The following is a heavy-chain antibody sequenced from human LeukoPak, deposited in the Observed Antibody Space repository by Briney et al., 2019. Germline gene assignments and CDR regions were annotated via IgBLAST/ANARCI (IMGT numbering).Heavy chain of an antibody. CDR1: GGSISSYY. Sequence: PSETLSLTRTVSGGSISSYYWSWVRQPAGKGLEWIGYIYYSGSTNYNPSLKSRVTISVDTSKNQFSLKLSSVTAAGTAVYYCARSMPLTSPYYYDSSGSELDAFDIWGQGTMVTVSS. CDR2: IYYSGST. V-gene: IGHV4-59*08. J-gene: IGHJ3*02. CDR3: ARSMPLTSPYYYDSSGSELDAFDI. D-gene: IGHD3-22*01.